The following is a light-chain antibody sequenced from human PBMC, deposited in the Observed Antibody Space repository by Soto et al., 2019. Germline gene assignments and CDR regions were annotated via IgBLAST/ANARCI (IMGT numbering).Light chain of an antibody. V-gene: IGKV1-5*01. J-gene: IGKJ2*02. Sequence: DIQMTQSPSSLSASVGDRVTITCLASQTISNWLAWYKQKPGRAPKLLIYAASTLESGVPSRFSGRGSGTELTLTISSLQPDDFANYYCQHSNSHLCTFGQGTKRELK. CDR1: QTISNW. CDR2: AAS. CDR3: QHSNSHLCT.